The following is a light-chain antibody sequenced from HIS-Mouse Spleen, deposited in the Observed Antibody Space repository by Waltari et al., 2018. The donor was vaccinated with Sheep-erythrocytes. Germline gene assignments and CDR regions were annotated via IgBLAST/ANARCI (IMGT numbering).Light chain of an antibody. Sequence: QSALTQPPSASGSPGQSVTISCPGTSSDVGGYNYLSWYQQHPGKAPTLMIYEVSKRPSGVPDRFSGSKSGNTASLTVSGLQAEDEADYYCSSYAGSNNYVFGTGTKVTVL. CDR2: EVS. CDR3: SSYAGSNNYV. J-gene: IGLJ1*01. V-gene: IGLV2-8*01. CDR1: SSDVGGYNY.